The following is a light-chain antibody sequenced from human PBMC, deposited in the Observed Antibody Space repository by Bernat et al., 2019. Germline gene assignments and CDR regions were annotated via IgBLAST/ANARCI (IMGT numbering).Light chain of an antibody. CDR1: ESVGNY. J-gene: IGKJ4*01. CDR3: QRCRNWPLT. CDR2: DAS. V-gene: IGKV3-11*01. Sequence: EIVLTQSPATLSLSPGERATLSCRASESVGNYLAWYQQIPGQAPRLLIFDASKRATGTPARFSGGGSEKDFTLTISSLEPEDSVVYYCQRCRNWPLTFGGETKVEIK.